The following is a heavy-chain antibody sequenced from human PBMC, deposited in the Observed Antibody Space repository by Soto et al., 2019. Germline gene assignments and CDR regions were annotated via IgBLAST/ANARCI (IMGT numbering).Heavy chain of an antibody. Sequence: GGSLRLSCAASGFTFSSYAMSWVRQAPGKGLEWVSAISGSGGSTYYADSVKDRFTISRDNSKNTLYLQMNSLRAEDTAVYYCAHIPNWGLAYYFDYWGQGTLVTVSS. D-gene: IGHD7-27*01. CDR1: GFTFSSYA. CDR3: AHIPNWGLAYYFDY. CDR2: ISGSGGST. V-gene: IGHV3-23*01. J-gene: IGHJ4*02.